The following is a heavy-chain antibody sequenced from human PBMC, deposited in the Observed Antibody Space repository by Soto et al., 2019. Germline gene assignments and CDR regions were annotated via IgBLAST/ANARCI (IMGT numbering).Heavy chain of an antibody. CDR3: ARGDRGGSGSPASYYYSGLDV. CDR2: VSAGGDMT. D-gene: IGHD3-10*01. V-gene: IGHV3-23*01. J-gene: IGHJ6*02. Sequence: DVQLLESGGHLVQPGGSLRISCAASGFTFSSYAMSLVRQAPGKGLEWVSSVSAGGDMTYYSDSVKGRFTISKDNSNNALFLQMNSLRIEDTALYYCARGDRGGSGSPASYYYSGLDVWGQGTTVTVS. CDR1: GFTFSSYA.